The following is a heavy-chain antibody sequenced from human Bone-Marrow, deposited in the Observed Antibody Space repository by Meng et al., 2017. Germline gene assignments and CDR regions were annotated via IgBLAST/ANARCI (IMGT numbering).Heavy chain of an antibody. V-gene: IGHV1-2*06. CDR1: GYNFPDYY. Sequence: VQVGQSGAGVKKPGASGKVSCTPSGYNFPDYYIHWVRRAPGQGLEWMGRINPKSGDTHYEQKFQARVTMTGDTSISTAYMELSGLRSDDTAMYYCARDEDISAAGKLFGDYWGQGTLVTVSS. CDR3: ARDEDISAAGKLFGDY. D-gene: IGHD6-25*01. CDR2: INPKSGDT. J-gene: IGHJ4*02.